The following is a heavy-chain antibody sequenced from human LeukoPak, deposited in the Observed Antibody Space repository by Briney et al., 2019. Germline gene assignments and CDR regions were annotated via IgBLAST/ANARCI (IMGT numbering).Heavy chain of an antibody. CDR3: AKVEVSVVRGVIDFDY. D-gene: IGHD3-10*01. CDR2: IRYDGSNK. J-gene: IGHJ4*02. Sequence: GGSLRLSCAASGFTFSSYGMHWVRQAPGKGLEWVAFIRYDGSNKYYADSVKVRFTVSRDNSKNTLYLQMNSLRAEDTAVYYCAKVEVSVVRGVIDFDYWGQGTLVTVSS. CDR1: GFTFSSYG. V-gene: IGHV3-30*02.